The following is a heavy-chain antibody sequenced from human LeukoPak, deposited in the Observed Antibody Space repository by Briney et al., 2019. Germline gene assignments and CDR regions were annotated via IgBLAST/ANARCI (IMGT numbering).Heavy chain of an antibody. J-gene: IGHJ4*02. CDR2: ISYDGSNK. D-gene: IGHD3-9*01. Sequence: PGGSLRLSCAASGFTFSSYAMHWVRQAPGKGLEWVAVISYDGSNKYYADSVKGRFTISRDNSKNTLYLQMNSLRAEDTAVYYCAKDRVLRYFDWFPRLELDYWGQGTLVTVSS. V-gene: IGHV3-30*04. CDR3: AKDRVLRYFDWFPRLELDY. CDR1: GFTFSSYA.